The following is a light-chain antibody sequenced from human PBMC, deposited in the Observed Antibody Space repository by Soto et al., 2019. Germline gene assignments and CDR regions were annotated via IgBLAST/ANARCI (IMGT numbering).Light chain of an antibody. CDR1: SSDVGGYNY. V-gene: IGLV2-14*01. CDR3: TSYTTRSTLV. Sequence: QSALTQPASVSGSPGQSITISCTGTSSDVGGYNYVSWYQQYPGKAPKLMIYDVSNRPSGVSNPFPGSKSGNTASLTISWPQAEDEADYYCTSYTTRSTLVFGTGTKLTVL. CDR2: DVS. J-gene: IGLJ1*01.